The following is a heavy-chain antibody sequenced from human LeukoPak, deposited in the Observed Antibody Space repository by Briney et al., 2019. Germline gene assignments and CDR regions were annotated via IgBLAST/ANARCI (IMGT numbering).Heavy chain of an antibody. Sequence: GGSLRLSCAASGFTFSSYAMSWVRQAPGKGLEWVSAISGSGGSTYYADSVKGRFTISRDNSKNTLHLQMNSLRAEDTAVYYCAKVGDPYCGGDCYLDYWGQGTLVTVSS. V-gene: IGHV3-23*01. CDR1: GFTFSSYA. CDR3: AKVGDPYCGGDCYLDY. J-gene: IGHJ4*02. D-gene: IGHD2-21*02. CDR2: ISGSGGST.